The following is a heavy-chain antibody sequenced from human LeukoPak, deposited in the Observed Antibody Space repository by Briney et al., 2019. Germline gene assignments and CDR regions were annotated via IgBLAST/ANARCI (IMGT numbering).Heavy chain of an antibody. J-gene: IGHJ4*02. Sequence: GGSLRLSCEGSGYSFSSFWMHWVRQAPGEGLVWVSRLNDDGGITNYAGFAKGRFTISRDNARNTLYLQMNSLSADDTAVYYCTRDIGGGSAYWGKGALVTAS. CDR1: GYSFSSFW. CDR2: LNDDGGIT. CDR3: TRDIGGGSAY. D-gene: IGHD3-10*01. V-gene: IGHV3-74*01.